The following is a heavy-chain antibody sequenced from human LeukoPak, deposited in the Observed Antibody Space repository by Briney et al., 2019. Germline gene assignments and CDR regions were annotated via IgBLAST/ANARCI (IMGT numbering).Heavy chain of an antibody. J-gene: IGHJ6*02. CDR2: IWYDGSTK. CDR1: GFTFNIYG. V-gene: IGHV3-33*01. D-gene: IGHD2-2*01. CDR3: ARGGYCSRTTCSNYNGMDV. Sequence: PGGSLRLSCAASGFTFNIYGMNWVRQAPGKGLEWVAAIWYDGSTKYYADAVKGRFTISRDNSKNTLFLQMNSLRAEDTAVYYCARGGYCSRTTCSNYNGMDVWGQGTTVTVS.